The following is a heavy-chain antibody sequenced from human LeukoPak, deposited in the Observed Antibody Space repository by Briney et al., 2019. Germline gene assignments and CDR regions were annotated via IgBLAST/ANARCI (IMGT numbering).Heavy chain of an antibody. Sequence: GGSLRLSCAASGFTFSSYAMHWVRQAPGKGLEWVAVISYDGSNKYYADSVKGRFTISRDNSKNTLYLQMNSLRAEDTAVYYCAKDGNTVTTNTEFVYYYYYYMDVWGKGTTVTVSS. CDR2: ISYDGSNK. CDR1: GFTFSSYA. D-gene: IGHD4-11*01. CDR3: AKDGNTVTTNTEFVYYYYYYMDV. J-gene: IGHJ6*03. V-gene: IGHV3-30*04.